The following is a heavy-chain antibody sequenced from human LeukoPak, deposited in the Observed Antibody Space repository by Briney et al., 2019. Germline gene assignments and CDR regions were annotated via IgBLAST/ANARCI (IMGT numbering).Heavy chain of an antibody. V-gene: IGHV4-4*09. Sequence: PSQTLSLTCTVSGGSISSYYWSWIRQPPGKGLEWIGYTYTSGSTNYNPSLKSRVTISVDTSKNQFSLKLSSVTAADTAVYYCARPAMVRGPSLDYYMDVWGKGTTVTVSS. CDR2: TYTSGST. CDR1: GGSISSYY. J-gene: IGHJ6*03. D-gene: IGHD3-10*01. CDR3: ARPAMVRGPSLDYYMDV.